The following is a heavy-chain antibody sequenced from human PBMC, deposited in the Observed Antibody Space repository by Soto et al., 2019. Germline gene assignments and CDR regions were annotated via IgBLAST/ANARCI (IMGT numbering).Heavy chain of an antibody. CDR3: AKGGGYCSGGSCYSSGYYYYYMDV. D-gene: IGHD2-15*01. J-gene: IGHJ6*03. CDR1: GFTFSSYA. CDR2: ISGSGGST. V-gene: IGHV3-23*01. Sequence: EVQLLESGGGLVQPGGSLRLSCAASGFTFSSYAMSWVRQAPGKGLEWVSAISGSGGSTYYADSVKGRFTISRDNSKNTLYLQMNSLRAADTAVYYCAKGGGYCSGGSCYSSGYYYYYMDVWGKGTTVTVSS.